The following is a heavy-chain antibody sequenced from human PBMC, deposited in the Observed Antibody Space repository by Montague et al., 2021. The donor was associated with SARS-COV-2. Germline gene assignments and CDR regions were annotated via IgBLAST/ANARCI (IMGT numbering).Heavy chain of an antibody. CDR3: AREPLERGHQLLWEVYYYYGMDV. J-gene: IGHJ6*02. D-gene: IGHD2-2*01. Sequence: SETLSLTCTVSGGSISSYYWSWIRQPAGKGLEWIGRIYTSGSTNYNPSPKSRVTMSVDTSKNQFSLKLSSVTAADTAVYYCAREPLERGHQLLWEVYYYYGMDVWGQGTTVTVSS. CDR1: GGSISSYY. V-gene: IGHV4-4*07. CDR2: IYTSGST.